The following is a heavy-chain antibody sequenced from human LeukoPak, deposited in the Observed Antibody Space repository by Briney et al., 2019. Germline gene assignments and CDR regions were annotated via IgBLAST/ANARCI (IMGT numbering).Heavy chain of an antibody. Sequence: PGGSLRLSCAASGFTFSSYAMNWVRQAPGKGLEWVSGNSGSGESTYYADSVDGRFTISRDNSQNTLYLHMHSLRAEDTAVYYCAKDRLVRGAQFDYWGQGTLVTVSS. CDR1: GFTFSSYA. CDR2: NSGSGEST. J-gene: IGHJ4*02. D-gene: IGHD3-10*01. V-gene: IGHV3-23*01. CDR3: AKDRLVRGAQFDY.